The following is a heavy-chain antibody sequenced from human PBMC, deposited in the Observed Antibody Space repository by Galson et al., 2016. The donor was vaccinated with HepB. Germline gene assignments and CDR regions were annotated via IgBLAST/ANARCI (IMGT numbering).Heavy chain of an antibody. D-gene: IGHD3-16*01. CDR1: GFTFSDYT. CDR2: LSSRSPYI. CDR3: ARDDYFRLGY. Sequence: SLRLSCAASGFTFSDYTMKWVRQAPGKGLEWVSSLSSRSPYIYYADSLKGRFTISRDNAKNSLFLQMSSLRAADTAVYYCARDDYFRLGYGGQGTLVTVSS. J-gene: IGHJ4*02. V-gene: IGHV3-21*01.